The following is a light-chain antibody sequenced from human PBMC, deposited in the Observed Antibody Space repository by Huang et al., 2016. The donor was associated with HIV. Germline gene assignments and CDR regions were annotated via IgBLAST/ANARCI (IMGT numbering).Light chain of an antibody. V-gene: IGKV2-28*01. Sequence: DIVMTQSPLSLPVTPGEPASISCRSSQSLLHSKGYNYLDWYLQKPGQSPQLLIYLGANRASGVPDRFSGSGSGTDVTLKISRVEADDVGVYYCMQALQTPRTFGQGTKVEIK. J-gene: IGKJ1*01. CDR2: LGA. CDR1: QSLLHSKGYNY. CDR3: MQALQTPRT.